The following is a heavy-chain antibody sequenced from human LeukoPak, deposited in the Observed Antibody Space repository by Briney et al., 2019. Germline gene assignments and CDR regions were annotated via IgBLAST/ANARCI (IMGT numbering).Heavy chain of an antibody. CDR1: GFTFSSYS. D-gene: IGHD6-19*01. V-gene: IGHV3-21*01. J-gene: IGHJ4*02. Sequence: GSLRLSCAASGFTFSSYSMNWVRQAPGKGLEWVSSISSTGSNIYYADSVKGRFTISRDNAKNSLSLQMNSLRAEDTAVYYCATEFLGAVAETGDYWGQGALVTVSS. CDR2: ISSTGSNI. CDR3: ATEFLGAVAETGDY.